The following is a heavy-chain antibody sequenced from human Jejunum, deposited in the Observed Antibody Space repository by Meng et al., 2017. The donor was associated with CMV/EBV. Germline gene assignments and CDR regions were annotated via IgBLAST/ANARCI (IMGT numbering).Heavy chain of an antibody. V-gene: IGHV1-2*06. CDR3: ARLGASLSFDY. Sequence: CKPSGSSFTSSYMNWVRQAPGQGLEWMGRIHPNNGGTDYAQKFQGRIALTRDTSISTAYLELSSLKSDDTAMYYCARLGASLSFDYWGQGTPVTVSS. CDR2: IHPNNGGT. CDR1: GSSFTSSY. J-gene: IGHJ4*02.